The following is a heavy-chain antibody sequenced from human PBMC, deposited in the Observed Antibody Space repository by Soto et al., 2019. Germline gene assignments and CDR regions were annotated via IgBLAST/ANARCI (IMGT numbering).Heavy chain of an antibody. Sequence: GGSLRLSCAASGFTFSSYSMNWVRQAPGKGLEWVSSISSSSSYIYYADSVKGRFTISRDNAKNSLYLQMNSLRAEDTAVYYCARDLGAYADDYGDYVDGRYFDYWGQGTLVTVSS. CDR1: GFTFSSYS. CDR2: ISSSSSYI. J-gene: IGHJ4*02. V-gene: IGHV3-21*01. CDR3: ARDLGAYADDYGDYVDGRYFDY. D-gene: IGHD4-17*01.